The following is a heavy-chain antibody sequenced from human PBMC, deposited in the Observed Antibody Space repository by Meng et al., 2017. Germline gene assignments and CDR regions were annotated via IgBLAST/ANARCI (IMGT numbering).Heavy chain of an antibody. CDR2: IITIFGTA. J-gene: IGHJ4*02. V-gene: IGHV1-69*06. D-gene: IGHD1-1*01. CDR1: GAIFSSYA. CDR3: AREFRGTFYFDY. Sequence: QGLLVQVGAEEKKPGSPEKVSCKASGAIFSSYAISWVRPAPGQGVWWMGGIITIFGTANYAQKFQGRVTITADKSTSTAYMELSSLRSEDTAVYYCAREFRGTFYFDYWGQGSLVTVSS.